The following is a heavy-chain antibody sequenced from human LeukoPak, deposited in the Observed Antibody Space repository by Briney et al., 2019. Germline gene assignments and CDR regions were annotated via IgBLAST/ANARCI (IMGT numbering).Heavy chain of an antibody. CDR2: IYYSGCT. CDR1: GGSITSYY. Sequence: AETLSLTCSVSGGSITSYYWSWIRQPPGKGLEWIGYIYYSGCTNHNPSLKSRVTISVDTSKNQFSLKLSSVTAADTAVYYCASCGSATPYHFDYWGQGTLVTVSS. V-gene: IGHV4-59*01. J-gene: IGHJ4*02. CDR3: ASCGSATPYHFDY. D-gene: IGHD6-25*01.